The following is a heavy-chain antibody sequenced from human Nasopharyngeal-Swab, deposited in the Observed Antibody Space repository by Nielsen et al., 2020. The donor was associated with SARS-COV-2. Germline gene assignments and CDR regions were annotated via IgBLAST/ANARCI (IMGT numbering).Heavy chain of an antibody. CDR1: GFTFSSYS. J-gene: IGHJ3*02. Sequence: GESLKISCAASGFTFSSYSMNWVRQAPGKGLEWVSSISSSSSYTYYADSVKGRFTISRDNAKNSLYLQMNSLRAEDTAVYYCASLGWELLHAFDIWGQGTMVTVSS. CDR3: ASLGWELLHAFDI. V-gene: IGHV3-21*01. CDR2: ISSSSSYT. D-gene: IGHD1-26*01.